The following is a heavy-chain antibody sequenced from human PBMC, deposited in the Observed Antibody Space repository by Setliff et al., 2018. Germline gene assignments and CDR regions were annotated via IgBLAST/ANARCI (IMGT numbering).Heavy chain of an antibody. J-gene: IGHJ3*02. Sequence: TLSLTCPVSGVSISSYYWSWIRQPPGKGLEWIAYIYYSGSTNYNPSLKSRVTISLDTSKNQFSLKLSSVTAADTAVYYCARDGYYDSSGYYHPDAFDIWGQGTMVTVSS. CDR3: ARDGYYDSSGYYHPDAFDI. CDR1: GVSISSYY. D-gene: IGHD3-22*01. CDR2: IYYSGST. V-gene: IGHV4-59*01.